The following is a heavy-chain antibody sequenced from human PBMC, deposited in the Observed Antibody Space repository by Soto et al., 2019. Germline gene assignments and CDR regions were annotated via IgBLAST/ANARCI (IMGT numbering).Heavy chain of an antibody. CDR2: ISGSGGST. CDR1: GFTFSSYA. Sequence: PGGSLRLSCAASGFTFSSYAMSWVRQAPGKGLEWASAISGSGGSTYYADSVKGRFTISRDNSKNTLYLQMNSLRAEDTAVYYCAKDQLSSGAPFYYYYGMDVWGQGTTVTVSS. J-gene: IGHJ6*02. D-gene: IGHD5-18*01. V-gene: IGHV3-23*01. CDR3: AKDQLSSGAPFYYYYGMDV.